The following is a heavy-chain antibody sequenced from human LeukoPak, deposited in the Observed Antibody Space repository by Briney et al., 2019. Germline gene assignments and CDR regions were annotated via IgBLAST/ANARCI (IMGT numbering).Heavy chain of an antibody. V-gene: IGHV1-8*03. CDR2: MNPNSGNT. CDR3: ARVGKGSTGYYYYMDV. D-gene: IGHD1-14*01. CDR1: GYTFTSYD. Sequence: ASVKVSCKASGYTFTSYDVNWVRQATGQGLEWMGWMNPNSGNTGYAQKFQGRVTITRNTSISTAYMELSSLRSEDTAVYYCARVGKGSTGYYYYMDVWGKGTTVTISS. J-gene: IGHJ6*03.